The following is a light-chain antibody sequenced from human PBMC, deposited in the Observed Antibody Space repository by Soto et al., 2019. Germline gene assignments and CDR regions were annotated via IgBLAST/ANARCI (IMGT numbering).Light chain of an antibody. CDR2: DVS. J-gene: IGLJ1*01. CDR3: CSYAGSYTPLYV. CDR1: SSDVGGYNY. Sequence: QSVLTQPRSVSGSPGQSVTISCTGTSSDVGGYNYVSWYQQHPGKAPKLMIYDVSKRPSGVPDRFSGSKSGNTASLTISRLQAEDEADYYCCSYAGSYTPLYVFGNGTKVTVL. V-gene: IGLV2-11*01.